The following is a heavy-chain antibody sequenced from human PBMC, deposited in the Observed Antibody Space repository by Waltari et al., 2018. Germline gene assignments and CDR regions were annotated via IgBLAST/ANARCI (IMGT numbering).Heavy chain of an antibody. CDR2: IYHSGNT. Sequence: QVRLQESGPGLVKPSETLSLTCPVSGNSLSSPYYWGWIRQPPGKGLEWIGNIYHSGNTYYNPSLKSRVTLSVDTSKNQFSLKLNSVTAADTAVYYCARGPPIVGAMDYWGQGTLVTVSS. CDR3: ARGPPIVGAMDY. CDR1: GNSLSSPYY. V-gene: IGHV4-38-2*02. D-gene: IGHD1-26*01. J-gene: IGHJ4*02.